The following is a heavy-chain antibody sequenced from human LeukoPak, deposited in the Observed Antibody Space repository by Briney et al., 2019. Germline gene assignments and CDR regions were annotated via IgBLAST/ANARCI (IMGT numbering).Heavy chain of an antibody. V-gene: IGHV3-11*01. CDR1: GFTFSDYY. CDR3: ARGASDYSNWFDP. J-gene: IGHJ5*02. CDR2: ISSSGSTI. D-gene: IGHD4-11*01. Sequence: PGGSLRLSCAASGFTFSDYYMSWIRQAPGRGLEWVSYISSSGSTIYYADSVKGRFTISRDNAKNSLYLQMNSLRAEDTAVYYCARGASDYSNWFDPWGQGTLVTVSS.